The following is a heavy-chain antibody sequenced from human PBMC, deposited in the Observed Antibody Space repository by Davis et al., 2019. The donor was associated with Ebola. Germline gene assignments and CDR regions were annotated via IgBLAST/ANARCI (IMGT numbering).Heavy chain of an antibody. J-gene: IGHJ5*02. CDR1: GGSINYYY. V-gene: IGHV4-59*08. Sequence: SETLSLTCTVSGGSINYYYWSWIRQPPGKGLEWIGYIYYSGSTNYHPSLKSRVTISVDTSKNQFSLKLSSVTAADTAMYYCARRGTSSWYAGWFDPWGQGTLVTVSS. CDR3: ARRGTSSWYAGWFDP. CDR2: IYYSGST. D-gene: IGHD6-13*01.